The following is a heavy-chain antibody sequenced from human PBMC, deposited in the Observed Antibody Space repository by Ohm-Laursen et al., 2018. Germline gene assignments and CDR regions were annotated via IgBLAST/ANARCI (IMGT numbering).Heavy chain of an antibody. CDR2: INPSADST. Sequence: GASVKVSCNASGYTFISYYMHWVRQAPGQGLEWMGIINPSADSTDFAQNFQGRITMTSDTSTSTVYMELSSLSSEDTAVYYCARDTCSSTSCHWFDPWGQGTLVTVSS. V-gene: IGHV1-46*01. CDR1: GYTFISYY. D-gene: IGHD2-2*01. CDR3: ARDTCSSTSCHWFDP. J-gene: IGHJ5*02.